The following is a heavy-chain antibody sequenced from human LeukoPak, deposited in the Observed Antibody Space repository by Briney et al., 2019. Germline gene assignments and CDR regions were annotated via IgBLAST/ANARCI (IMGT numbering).Heavy chain of an antibody. CDR3: ARAGDSSGYYYYYMDV. D-gene: IGHD3-22*01. CDR1: GGSISSYY. Sequence: PSETLSLTCTVSGGSISSYYWSWIRQPPWKGLEWIGYIYYSGSTNYNPSLKSRVTISVDTSKNQFSLKLSSVTAADTAVYYCARAGDSSGYYYYYMDVWGKGTTVTVSS. V-gene: IGHV4-59*01. J-gene: IGHJ6*03. CDR2: IYYSGST.